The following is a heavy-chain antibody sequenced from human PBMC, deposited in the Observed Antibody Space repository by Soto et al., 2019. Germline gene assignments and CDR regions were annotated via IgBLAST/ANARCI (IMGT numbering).Heavy chain of an antibody. CDR2: MNPESRNT. J-gene: IGHJ4*02. V-gene: IGHV1-8*01. CDR3: ARFVRHQLPTIDL. D-gene: IGHD2-2*01. Sequence: QVQLVQSGAEVKEPGASVRVSCKASGYTFTSYDINWVRQATGQGLEWMGWMNPESRNTGYAQKFQGRVTMTRDTSISTAYMELTSLRSEDTAVYYCARFVRHQLPTIDLRGQGTLVTVSS. CDR1: GYTFTSYD.